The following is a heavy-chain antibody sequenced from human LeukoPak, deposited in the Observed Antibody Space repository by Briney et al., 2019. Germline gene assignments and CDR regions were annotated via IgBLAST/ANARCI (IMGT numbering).Heavy chain of an antibody. CDR3: ARWRGRQSEFDY. J-gene: IGHJ4*02. D-gene: IGHD1-1*01. V-gene: IGHV3-7*01. CDR2: IKEDESDE. Sequence: GGSLRLSCEASGFTFSSYWMSWVHQAPGKGLEWVAHIKEDESDEYYVDSVRGRFTASRDNAKNSVNLQMNSLRVEDTAVYYCARWRGRQSEFDYWGQGTLVTVSS. CDR1: GFTFSSYW.